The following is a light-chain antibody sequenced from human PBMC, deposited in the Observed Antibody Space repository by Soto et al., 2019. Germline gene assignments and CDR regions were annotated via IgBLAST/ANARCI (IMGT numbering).Light chain of an antibody. Sequence: DIQMTQSPSSLSASVGDRVTITCRASQSISSYLTWYQQKPGKAPKLLIYAASSLQSGVPSRFSGSASGTDFTLTISSLQPEYFATYYCQQRYSTPQLTFGGGTKLEIK. CDR3: QQRYSTPQLT. CDR1: QSISSY. CDR2: AAS. V-gene: IGKV1-39*01. J-gene: IGKJ4*01.